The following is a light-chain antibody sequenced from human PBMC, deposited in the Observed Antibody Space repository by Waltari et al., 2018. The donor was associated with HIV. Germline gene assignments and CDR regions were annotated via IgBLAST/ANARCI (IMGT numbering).Light chain of an antibody. CDR1: SSDIGYFDY. J-gene: IGLJ1*01. Sequence: QSALTQPRSVSGSPGQSVTISCTGTSSDIGYFDYVSWYQQYPDKAPKGIIYEVSQRPSAFPDRFTASKSGITASLTISGLQDEDEADYYCCSYAGTYTYVFGTGTTVTVL. CDR2: EVS. V-gene: IGLV2-11*01. CDR3: CSYAGTYTYV.